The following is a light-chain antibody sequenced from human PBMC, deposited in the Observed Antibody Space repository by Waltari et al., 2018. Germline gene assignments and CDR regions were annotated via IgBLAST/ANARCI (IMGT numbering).Light chain of an antibody. CDR3: AAWDGSLNGWV. CDR2: SDE. J-gene: IGLJ3*02. Sequence: QSVLTQPPSASGTPGQRVTISCSGSRSNIGSHTVSWYQQLPGTAPKLLIQSDEQRPSGVPDRFSGSKSGTSASLAISGLQSEDEADYYCAAWDGSLNGWVLGGGTKLTVL. V-gene: IGLV1-44*01. CDR1: RSNIGSHT.